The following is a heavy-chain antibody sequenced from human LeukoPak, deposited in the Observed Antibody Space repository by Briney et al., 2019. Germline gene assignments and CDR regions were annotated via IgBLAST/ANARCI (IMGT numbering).Heavy chain of an antibody. Sequence: ASVKVSCKASGYTFTSYYIHWVRQAPGQGLEWMGWINPNSGGTNYAQKFQGRVTMTRDTSISTAYMELSRLRSDDTAVYYCASYSGSFDAFDIWGQGTMVTVSS. D-gene: IGHD1-26*01. J-gene: IGHJ3*02. V-gene: IGHV1-2*02. CDR3: ASYSGSFDAFDI. CDR2: INPNSGGT. CDR1: GYTFTSYY.